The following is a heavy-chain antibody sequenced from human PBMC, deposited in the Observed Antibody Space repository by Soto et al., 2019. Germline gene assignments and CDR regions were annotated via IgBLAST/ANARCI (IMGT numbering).Heavy chain of an antibody. Sequence: SQTLSLTCPVSGGSISSRSYYSGWIHQPPGKGQEWIGRLHYSGSTYYNPSLKSCVTISVDTSKDQFSLKLRSVTAADTDVYYCARPTSSWYIYYGMDGWGQGTTVT. CDR1: GGSISSRSYY. D-gene: IGHD6-13*01. CDR3: ARPTSSWYIYYGMDG. CDR2: LHYSGST. J-gene: IGHJ6*02. V-gene: IGHV4-39*01.